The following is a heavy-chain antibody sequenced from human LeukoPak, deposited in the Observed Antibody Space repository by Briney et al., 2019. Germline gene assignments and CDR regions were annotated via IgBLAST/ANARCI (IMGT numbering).Heavy chain of an antibody. Sequence: GGSLRLSCASSGFTFSNYAMHWVRQAPGKGLEWVAVISYDGSDKYYADSVKGRFTISRDNSKNTLYLQMNSPRPEDTAVYYCARDWGRRYSSGWYGDFDYWGQGTLVTVSS. V-gene: IGHV3-30-3*01. J-gene: IGHJ4*02. CDR2: ISYDGSDK. CDR3: ARDWGRRYSSGWYGDFDY. D-gene: IGHD6-19*01. CDR1: GFTFSNYA.